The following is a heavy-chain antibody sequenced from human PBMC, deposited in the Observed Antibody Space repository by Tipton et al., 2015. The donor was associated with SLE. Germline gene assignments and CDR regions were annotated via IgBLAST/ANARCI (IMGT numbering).Heavy chain of an antibody. V-gene: IGHV4-34*01. CDR2: INHSGST. CDR1: GGSFSGYY. Sequence: LRLSCAVYGGSFSGYYWSWIRQPPGKGLEWIGEINHSGSTNYNPSLKSRVTISVDTSKNQFSLKLSSVTAADTAVYYCATGASPFDYWGQGTLVTVSS. J-gene: IGHJ4*02. D-gene: IGHD7-27*01. CDR3: ATGASPFDY.